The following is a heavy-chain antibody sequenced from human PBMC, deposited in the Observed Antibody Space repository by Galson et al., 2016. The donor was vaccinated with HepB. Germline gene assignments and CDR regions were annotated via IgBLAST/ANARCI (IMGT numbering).Heavy chain of an antibody. J-gene: IGHJ6*02. CDR1: GFIFNSYW. D-gene: IGHD3-3*01. V-gene: IGHV3-7*01. CDR3: ARDEKRITISGVGHEFFYGMDV. Sequence: SLRLSCAASGFIFNSYWMTWVRQAPGKGLEWVANIKHDGREKYYLESVKGRFIISRENANNSLSLQMNSLRAEDTAVYYCARDEKRITISGVGHEFFYGMDVWGQGSTVTVSS. CDR2: IKHDGREK.